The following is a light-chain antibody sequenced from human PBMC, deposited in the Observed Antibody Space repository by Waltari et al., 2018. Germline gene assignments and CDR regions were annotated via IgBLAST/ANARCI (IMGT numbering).Light chain of an antibody. CDR3: TSYAGNSNTYV. J-gene: IGLJ1*01. Sequence: QSALTQPPSASGSPGQSVTTSCTGTSSDVGGYNYVPWYQQHPGKAPKLMIYEVNTRPSGVPDRFSGSKSGNTASLTVSGLQPEDDADYYCTSYAGNSNTYVFGTGTKVTVL. V-gene: IGLV2-8*01. CDR2: EVN. CDR1: SSDVGGYNY.